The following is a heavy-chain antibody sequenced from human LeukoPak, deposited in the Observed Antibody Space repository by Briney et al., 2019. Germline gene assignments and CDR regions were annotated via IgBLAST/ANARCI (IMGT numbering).Heavy chain of an antibody. D-gene: IGHD7-27*01. J-gene: IGHJ4*02. V-gene: IGHV1-46*01. CDR3: ARGSALGLLGY. CDR2: INPSGGST. CDR1: GGTFSSYA. Sequence: ASVKVSCKASGGTFSSYAISWVRQAPGQGLEWMGIINPSGGSTSYAQKFQGRVTMTRDTSTSTVYMELSSLRSEDTAVYYCARGSALGLLGYWGQGTLVTVSS.